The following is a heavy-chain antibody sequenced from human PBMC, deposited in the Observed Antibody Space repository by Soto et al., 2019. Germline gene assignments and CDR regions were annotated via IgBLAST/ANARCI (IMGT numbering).Heavy chain of an antibody. Sequence: GGSLRLSCAASGFTFSSYSMNWVRQAPGKGLEWVSSISSSSSYIYYADSVKGRFTISRDNAKNSLYLQMNSLRAEDTAVYYCARDRDDYGEYVSFWFDPWGQGTLVTVSS. CDR1: GFTFSSYS. V-gene: IGHV3-21*01. CDR3: ARDRDDYGEYVSFWFDP. J-gene: IGHJ5*02. CDR2: ISSSSSYI. D-gene: IGHD4-17*01.